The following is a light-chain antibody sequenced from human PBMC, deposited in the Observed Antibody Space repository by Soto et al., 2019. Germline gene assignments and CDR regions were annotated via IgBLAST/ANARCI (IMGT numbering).Light chain of an antibody. Sequence: EIVLTQSPATLSLSPGERATLSCRASQSASSYLAWYQQQPGQAPRLLIYDASNRATGIPARFSGSGSGTDFTLTISSLEPEDFAVYYCQQRSNWPLTFGGGTKVEIK. CDR1: QSASSY. CDR3: QQRSNWPLT. V-gene: IGKV3-11*01. CDR2: DAS. J-gene: IGKJ4*01.